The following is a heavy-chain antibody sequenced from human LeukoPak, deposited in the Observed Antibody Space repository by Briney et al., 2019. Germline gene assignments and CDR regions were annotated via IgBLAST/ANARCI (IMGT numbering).Heavy chain of an antibody. CDR2: ISAYNGNT. Sequence: ASVKVSCKASGYTFTGYYMHWVRQAPGQGLEWMGWISAYNGNTNYAQKFQGRVTMTRDTSISTAYMELSRLRSDDTAVYYCARWGCSGGSCHQENYNWFDPWGQGTLVTVSS. CDR1: GYTFTGYY. J-gene: IGHJ5*02. CDR3: ARWGCSGGSCHQENYNWFDP. V-gene: IGHV1-2*02. D-gene: IGHD2-15*01.